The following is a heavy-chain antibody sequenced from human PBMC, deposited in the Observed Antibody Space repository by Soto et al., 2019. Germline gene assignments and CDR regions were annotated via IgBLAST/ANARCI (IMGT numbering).Heavy chain of an antibody. J-gene: IGHJ2*01. CDR1: GFTFSSYA. V-gene: IGHV3-23*01. Sequence: EVQLLESGGGLVQPGGSLRLSCAASGFTFSSYAMSWVRQAPGKGLEWVSAISGRGGSTYYADSVKGRFTISRDNPTNTLYLQMNSLRAEDTAVYYCADTTTVTWYFDLWGRGTLVTVSS. CDR2: ISGRGGST. D-gene: IGHD4-17*01. CDR3: ADTTTVTWYFDL.